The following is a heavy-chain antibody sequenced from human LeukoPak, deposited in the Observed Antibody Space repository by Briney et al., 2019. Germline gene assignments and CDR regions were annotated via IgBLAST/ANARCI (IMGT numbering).Heavy chain of an antibody. CDR3: ARVEDILTGYSMGH. J-gene: IGHJ4*02. Sequence: SETLSLTCTVSGGSVSSGSYYWSWIRQPPGKGLEWIGYIYYSGSTNYNPSLKSRVTISVDTSKNQFSLKLSSVTAADTAVYYCARVEDILTGYSMGHWGQGTLVTVSS. V-gene: IGHV4-61*01. D-gene: IGHD3-9*01. CDR1: GGSVSSGSYY. CDR2: IYYSGST.